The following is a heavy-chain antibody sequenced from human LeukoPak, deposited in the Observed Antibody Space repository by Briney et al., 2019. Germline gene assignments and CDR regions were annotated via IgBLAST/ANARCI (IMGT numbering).Heavy chain of an antibody. V-gene: IGHV4-61*01. D-gene: IGHD4-11*01. CDR1: GGSVSSGTYY. Sequence: SETLSLTCTVSGGSVSSGTYYWSWIRQPPGKGLEWIGYIYYSGTTNYNPSLKSRVTIPVDTSKNQFSLRLSSVTAADTAVYYCARDRVRGNSNPFFDYWGQGTLVTVSS. CDR2: IYYSGTT. CDR3: ARDRVRGNSNPFFDY. J-gene: IGHJ4*02.